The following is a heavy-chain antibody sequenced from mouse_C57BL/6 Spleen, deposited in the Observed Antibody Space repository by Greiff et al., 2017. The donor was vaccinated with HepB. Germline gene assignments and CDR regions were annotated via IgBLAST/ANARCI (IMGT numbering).Heavy chain of an antibody. V-gene: IGHV1-4*01. CDR2: INPSSGYT. CDR3: AREGTGTGYAMDY. D-gene: IGHD4-1*01. J-gene: IGHJ4*01. CDR1: GYTFTSYT. Sequence: QVQLQQSGAELARPGASVKMSCKASGYTFTSYTMHWVKQRPGQGLEWIGYINPSSGYTKYNQKFKDQATLTADNTSSTAYMQLSSLTSADSAVYYCAREGTGTGYAMDYWGQGTSVTVSS.